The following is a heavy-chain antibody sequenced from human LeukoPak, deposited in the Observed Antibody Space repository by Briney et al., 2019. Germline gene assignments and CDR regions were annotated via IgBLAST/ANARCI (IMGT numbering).Heavy chain of an antibody. V-gene: IGHV3-30*02. CDR2: IRYDGSNK. CDR1: GFTFSSYG. Sequence: PGGSLRLSCAASGFTFSSYGMHWVRQAPGKGLEWVAFIRYDGSNKYYADSVKGRFTISRGNSKNTLYLQMNSLRAEDTAVYYCAKPYDILTGSEVWGQGTLVTVSS. CDR3: AKPYDILTGSEV. D-gene: IGHD3-9*01. J-gene: IGHJ4*02.